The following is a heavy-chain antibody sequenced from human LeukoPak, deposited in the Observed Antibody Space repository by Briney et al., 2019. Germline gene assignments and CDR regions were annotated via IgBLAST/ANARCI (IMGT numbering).Heavy chain of an antibody. Sequence: ASVKVSCKASGYTFTSYHITWVRQAPGQGLEWMGIINPSGGSTNYAQNFQGRVTMTRDTSTSTVYMELSSLRSEDTAVYYCARLGSGAGRWDFDYWGQGTLVTVSS. CDR3: ARLGSGAGRWDFDY. CDR2: INPSGGST. D-gene: IGHD4-23*01. J-gene: IGHJ4*02. CDR1: GYTFTSYH. V-gene: IGHV1-46*01.